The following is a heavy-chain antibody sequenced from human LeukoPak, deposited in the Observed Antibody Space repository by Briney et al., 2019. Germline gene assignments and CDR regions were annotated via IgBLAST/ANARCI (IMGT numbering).Heavy chain of an antibody. CDR2: IYPGDSDT. CDR1: GYSFSSYW. J-gene: IGHJ4*02. Sequence: GESLKISCKASGYSFSSYWIAWVRQTPGKGLEWMGIIYPGDSDTRYSPSFQGQVTISVDKSTSNAYLQWSSLKASDTAMYYCARGGWAAPGPYYFDYWGQGTLVTVSS. V-gene: IGHV5-51*01. D-gene: IGHD1-26*01. CDR3: ARGGWAAPGPYYFDY.